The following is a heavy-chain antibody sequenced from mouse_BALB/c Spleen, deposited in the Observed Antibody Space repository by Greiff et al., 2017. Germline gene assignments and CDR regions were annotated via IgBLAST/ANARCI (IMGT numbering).Heavy chain of an antibody. CDR1: GFSLTSYG. J-gene: IGHJ3*01. Sequence: VQLVESGPGLVQPSQSLSITCTVSGFSLTSYGVHWVRQSPGKGLEWLGVIWSGGSTDYNAAFISRLSISKDNSKSQVFFKMNSLQANDTAIYYCARGGGPSAWFAYWGQGTLVTVSA. CDR2: IWSGGST. V-gene: IGHV2-2*02. D-gene: IGHD3-1*01. CDR3: ARGGGPSAWFAY.